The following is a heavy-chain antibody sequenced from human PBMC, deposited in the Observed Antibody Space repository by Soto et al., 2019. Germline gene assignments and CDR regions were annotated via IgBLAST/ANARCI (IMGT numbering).Heavy chain of an antibody. Sequence: QVQLVESGGGVVQPGRSLRLSCAASGFTFSSYAMHWVRQAPGKGLEWVAVISYDGFNKYYADSVKGRFTISRDNSKNTLSLQMNTLRAEDTAVYFCARAIAVASSRWWGADYDCMDVWGQGTTVTVSS. CDR2: ISYDGFNK. CDR3: ARAIAVASSRWWGADYDCMDV. CDR1: GFTFSSYA. J-gene: IGHJ6*02. D-gene: IGHD6-13*01. V-gene: IGHV3-30-3*01.